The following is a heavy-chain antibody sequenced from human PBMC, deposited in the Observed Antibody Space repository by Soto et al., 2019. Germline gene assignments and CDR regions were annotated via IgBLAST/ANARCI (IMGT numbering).Heavy chain of an antibody. CDR1: GFTFSDYY. CDR3: AGGDDYGDYLPVGWFDP. J-gene: IGHJ5*02. V-gene: IGHV3-11*01. Sequence: QVQLVESGGGLVKPGGSLRLSCAASGFTFSDYYMSWIRQAPGKGLEWVSYISSSGSTIYYADSVKGRFTISRDNAKNSLDLQMNSLRAEDTAVYYCAGGDDYGDYLPVGWFDPWGQGTLVTVSS. D-gene: IGHD4-17*01. CDR2: ISSSGSTI.